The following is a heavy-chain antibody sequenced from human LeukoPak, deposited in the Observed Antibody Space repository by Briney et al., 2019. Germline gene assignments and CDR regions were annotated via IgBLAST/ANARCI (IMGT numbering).Heavy chain of an antibody. CDR3: ARGPYSGSYYPFDY. J-gene: IGHJ4*02. Sequence: ASVKVSCKASGGTFSSYAISWVRQAPGQGLEWMGRIIPILGIANYAQKFQGRVTITADKSTSTAYMELSSLRSEDTAVYYCARGPYSGSYYPFDYWGQGTLVTVSS. V-gene: IGHV1-69*04. CDR1: GGTFSSYA. D-gene: IGHD1-26*01. CDR2: IIPILGIA.